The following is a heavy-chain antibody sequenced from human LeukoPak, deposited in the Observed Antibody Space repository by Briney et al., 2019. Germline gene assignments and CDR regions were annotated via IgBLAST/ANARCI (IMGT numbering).Heavy chain of an antibody. V-gene: IGHV1-2*02. D-gene: IGHD6-6*01. CDR1: GYTFTGYY. CDR3: ARGVQGQLVPRDAFDI. J-gene: IGHJ3*02. Sequence: ASVKVSCKASGYTFTGYYMHWVRQAPGQGLEWMGWIHPNSVGTKYAQKFQGRVTMTRDTSISTAYMELTRLRSDDTAVYYCARGVQGQLVPRDAFDIWGQGTMVTVSS. CDR2: IHPNSVGT.